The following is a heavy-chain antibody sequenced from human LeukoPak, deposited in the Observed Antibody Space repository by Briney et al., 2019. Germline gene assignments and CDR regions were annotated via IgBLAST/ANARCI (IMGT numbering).Heavy chain of an antibody. CDR3: ARRLSSQEFFDY. CDR1: GFTFSSYW. Sequence: TGGSLRLSCAASGFTFSSYWIGWVRQMPGKGLEWMGIIYPGDSDTRYSPSFQGQVTISADKSISTAYLQWSSLKASDTAMYYCARRLSSQEFFDYWGQGTLVTVSS. CDR2: IYPGDSDT. V-gene: IGHV5-51*01. D-gene: IGHD2-2*01. J-gene: IGHJ4*02.